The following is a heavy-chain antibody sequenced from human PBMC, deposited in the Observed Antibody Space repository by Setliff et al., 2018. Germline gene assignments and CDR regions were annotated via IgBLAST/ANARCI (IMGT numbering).Heavy chain of an antibody. CDR2: IYNRGHT. V-gene: IGHV3-53*01. CDR3: ARDRGGTNPWFDS. J-gene: IGHJ5*01. CDR1: GFSVSNDF. D-gene: IGHD3-10*01. Sequence: LRLSCVVSGFSVSNDFMGWVRQAPGKGLEWVSVIYNRGHTYYADSVKGRFTISRDSSKNTLYLQMNSLTAEDTAMYYCARDRGGTNPWFDSWGQGTLVTV.